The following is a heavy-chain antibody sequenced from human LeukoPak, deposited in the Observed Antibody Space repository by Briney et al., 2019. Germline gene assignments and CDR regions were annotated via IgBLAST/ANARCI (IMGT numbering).Heavy chain of an antibody. CDR3: AKGAPDSSSGPPAAPEDDY. V-gene: IGHV3-53*01. J-gene: IGHJ4*02. Sequence: QPGGSLRLSCAASGFTVSSNYMSWVRQAPGKGLEWVSVIYSDGSTYYADSVKGRFTISRDNSKNTLYLQMNSLRAEDTAVYYCAKGAPDSSSGPPAAPEDDYWGQGTLVTVSS. CDR2: IYSDGST. CDR1: GFTVSSNY. D-gene: IGHD6-6*01.